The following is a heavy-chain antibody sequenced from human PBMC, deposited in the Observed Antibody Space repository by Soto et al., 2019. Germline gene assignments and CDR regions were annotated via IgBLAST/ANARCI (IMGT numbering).Heavy chain of an antibody. Sequence: QVQLQESGPGLVRPSQTLSLTCAVSGGSLSSGNFYWNWIRQHPGKGLEWIGYIYYSGSTYYNPSLNSPVTITVDTSNNQCSMKMGSVTAADTAVYYCAREVPAAMGGVPYYYMDVWGKGTTVTVSS. D-gene: IGHD2-2*01. V-gene: IGHV4-31*11. CDR2: IYYSGST. CDR3: AREVPAAMGGVPYYYMDV. CDR1: GGSLSSGNFY. J-gene: IGHJ6*03.